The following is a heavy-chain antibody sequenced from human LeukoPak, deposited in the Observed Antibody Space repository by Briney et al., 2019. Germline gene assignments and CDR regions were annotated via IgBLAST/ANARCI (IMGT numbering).Heavy chain of an antibody. J-gene: IGHJ2*01. CDR2: INWSGVST. CDR1: GGSFSGYY. V-gene: IGHV3-20*04. D-gene: IGHD2-15*01. CDR3: AKGKDTLNPYWYFDV. Sequence: ETLSLTCAVYGGSFSGYYWSWVRQAPGKGLEWVSGINWSGVSTGYADSVKGRFTISRDNTKNSLFLQMNSLRAEDTAFYYCAKGKDTLNPYWYFDVWGRGTLVTVSS.